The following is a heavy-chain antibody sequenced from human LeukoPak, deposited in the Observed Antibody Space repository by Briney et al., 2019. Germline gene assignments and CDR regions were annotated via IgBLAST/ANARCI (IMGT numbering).Heavy chain of an antibody. CDR1: GGSISSSSYY. J-gene: IGHJ4*02. CDR3: ARDNVSSGYYGNFDY. D-gene: IGHD3-22*01. V-gene: IGHV4-39*07. CDR2: IYYSGST. Sequence: SETLSLTCTVSGGSISSSSYYWGWIRQPPGKGLEWIGSIYYSGSTYYNPPLKSRVTISVDTSKNQFSLKLSSVTAADTAVYYCARDNVSSGYYGNFDYWGQGTLVTVSS.